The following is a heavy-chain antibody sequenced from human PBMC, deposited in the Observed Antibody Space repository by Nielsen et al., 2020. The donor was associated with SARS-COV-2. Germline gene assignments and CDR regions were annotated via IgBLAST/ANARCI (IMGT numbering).Heavy chain of an antibody. V-gene: IGHV4-59*01. J-gene: IGHJ5*02. CDR1: GGSISSYY. CDR3: ARAAAGTLLSWFDP. CDR2: IYYSGST. Sequence: SETLSLTCTVSGGSISSYYWSWIRQPPGKGLEWIGYIYYSGSTNYNPSLKSRVTISVDTSKNQFSLKLNSVTAADTAVYYCARAAAGTLLSWFDPWGQGTLVTVSS. D-gene: IGHD6-13*01.